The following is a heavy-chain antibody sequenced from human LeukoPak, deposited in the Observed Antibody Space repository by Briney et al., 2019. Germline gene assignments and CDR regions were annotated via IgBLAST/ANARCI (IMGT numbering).Heavy chain of an antibody. V-gene: IGHV1-69*04. CDR1: GGTFSSYA. J-gene: IGHJ3*02. CDR3: ARDFIAAAGKHAFDI. CDR2: IIPILGIA. Sequence: GASVKVSCKASGGTFSSYAISWVRQAPGQGLEWMGRIIPILGIANHAQKFQGRVTITADKSTSTAYMELSSLRSEDTAVYYCARDFIAAAGKHAFDIWGQGTMVTGSS. D-gene: IGHD6-13*01.